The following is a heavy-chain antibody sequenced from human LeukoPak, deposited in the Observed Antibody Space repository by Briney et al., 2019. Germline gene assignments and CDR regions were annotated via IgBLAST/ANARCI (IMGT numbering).Heavy chain of an antibody. CDR2: ISSSSIYI. V-gene: IGHV3-21*01. Sequence: GGSLRLSCAASGFTFSSYSMNWVRQAPGKGLEWVSSISSSSIYIYYADSVKGRFTISRDNAKNSLYLQVNSLRAEDTAVYYCARDRSGSSTSSDYWGQGTLVTVSS. CDR1: GFTFSSYS. J-gene: IGHJ4*02. CDR3: ARDRSGSSTSSDY. D-gene: IGHD2-2*01.